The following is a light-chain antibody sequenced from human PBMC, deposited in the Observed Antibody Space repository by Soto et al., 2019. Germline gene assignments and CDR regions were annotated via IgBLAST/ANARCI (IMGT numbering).Light chain of an antibody. CDR2: KTS. J-gene: IGKJ2*01. CDR3: QQYKSYPYT. V-gene: IGKV1-5*03. Sequence: DIPMTQSPSTLSASVGDRVTIICRASQTFNNWLAWYQQKPGKAPKLLIYKTSFLESGVPSRFSGSGSGTEFTLTISSLQPDDFATYYCQQYKSYPYTFGQGTKLEI. CDR1: QTFNNW.